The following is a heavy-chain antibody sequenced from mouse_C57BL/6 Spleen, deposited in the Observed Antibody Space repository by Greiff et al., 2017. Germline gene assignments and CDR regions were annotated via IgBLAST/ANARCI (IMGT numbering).Heavy chain of an antibody. Sequence: QVQLQQPGAELVKPGASVKMSCKASGYTFTSYWITWVKQRPGQGLEWIGDIYPGSGSTNYNEKFKSKATLTVDTSSSTASMQLSSLTSEDSAVYYCARKLRHFYAMDYWGQGTSVTVSS. J-gene: IGHJ4*01. CDR2: IYPGSGST. V-gene: IGHV1-55*01. CDR3: ARKLRHFYAMDY. CDR1: GYTFTSYW. D-gene: IGHD1-1*01.